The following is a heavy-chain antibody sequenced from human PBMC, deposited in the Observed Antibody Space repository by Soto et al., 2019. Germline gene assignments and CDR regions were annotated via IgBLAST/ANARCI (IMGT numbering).Heavy chain of an antibody. D-gene: IGHD6-13*01. J-gene: IGHJ4*02. CDR2: VSGSSDAK. V-gene: IGHV3-23*01. CDR3: ARGRSGEFSTWYFFDY. CDR1: EVSFNTYA. Sequence: EVHLLDSGGGSVQPGGSLRLSCTSSEVSFNTYAMSWVRQVPGKGPEWVAIVSGSSDAKYLVDSVKGRFSISRDNTNNAVYLQMDSLTVEDTAVYYCARGRSGEFSTWYFFDYWGQGTLVTVSS.